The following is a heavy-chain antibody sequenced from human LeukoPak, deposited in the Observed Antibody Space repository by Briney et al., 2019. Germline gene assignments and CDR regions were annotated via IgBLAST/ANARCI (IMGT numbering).Heavy chain of an antibody. J-gene: IGHJ3*02. D-gene: IGHD1-26*01. CDR1: GYTCTSYG. CDR2: INVYNGNT. V-gene: IGHV1-18*01. CDR3: ASAGIDRWELLTHAFDI. Sequence: ASVKVSCKASGYTCTSYGINWVRQAPGQGLEWMGWINVYNGNTNNAQKLQGRVTMTTDTSTSTAYMELRSLRSDDTAVYYCASAGIDRWELLTHAFDIWGQGTMVTVSS.